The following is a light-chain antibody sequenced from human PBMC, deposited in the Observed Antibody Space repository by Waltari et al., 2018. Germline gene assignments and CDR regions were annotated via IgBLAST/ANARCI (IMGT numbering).Light chain of an antibody. CDR3: GADHGSGSSFVYV. CDR2: VGTGGIVG. Sequence: QPVLTQPPSASASLGASVTLTCTLSSGSSNYKVDWYPQRPGKGTRFGMRVGTGGIVGSKGDGIPDRFSVLGSGLNRYLTIKNIQEEDESDYHCGADHGSGSSFVYVFGTGTKVTVL. J-gene: IGLJ1*01. V-gene: IGLV9-49*03. CDR1: SGSSNYK.